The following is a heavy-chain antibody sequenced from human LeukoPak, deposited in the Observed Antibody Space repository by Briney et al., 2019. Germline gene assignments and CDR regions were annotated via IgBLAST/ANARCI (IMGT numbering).Heavy chain of an antibody. J-gene: IGHJ4*02. V-gene: IGHV1-69*04. CDR1: GGTFSSYA. CDR2: IIPIFGIA. D-gene: IGHD3-22*01. CDR3: ARARGYGSSGYPTDY. Sequence: SVKVSCKASGGTFSSYAISWVRQAPGQGLEWMGRIIPIFGIANYAQKFQGRVTITADKSTSTAYMELSSLRSEDTAVYYCARARGYGSSGYPTDYWGQGTLVTVSS.